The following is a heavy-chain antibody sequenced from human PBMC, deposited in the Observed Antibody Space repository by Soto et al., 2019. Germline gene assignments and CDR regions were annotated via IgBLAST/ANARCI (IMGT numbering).Heavy chain of an antibody. CDR2: ISVYNGNT. CDR1: GYTFTKYG. V-gene: IGHV1-18*01. CDR3: ARDPGSDFDY. J-gene: IGHJ4*02. Sequence: QVQLVQSGAEVKKPGASVKVSCKASGYTFTKYGITWVRQAPGQGLEWMGWISVYNGNTNYAQKFQGRVTMTTDTSTSTANLELRSLRSDDTAVYYCARDPGSDFDYWGQGTPVTVSS.